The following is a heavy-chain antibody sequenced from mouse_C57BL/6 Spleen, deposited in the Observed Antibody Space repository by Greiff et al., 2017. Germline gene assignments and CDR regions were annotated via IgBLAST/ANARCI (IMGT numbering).Heavy chain of an antibody. V-gene: IGHV1-43*01. CDR1: GYSFTGYY. CDR2: INPSTGGT. Sequence: EVKLMESGPELVKPGASVKISCKASGYSFTGYYMHWVKQSSEKSLEWIGEINPSTGGTSYNQKFKGKATLTVDKSSSTAYMQLKSLTSEDSAVYYCARYYYGSSYAMDYWGQGTSVTVSS. D-gene: IGHD1-1*01. J-gene: IGHJ4*01. CDR3: ARYYYGSSYAMDY.